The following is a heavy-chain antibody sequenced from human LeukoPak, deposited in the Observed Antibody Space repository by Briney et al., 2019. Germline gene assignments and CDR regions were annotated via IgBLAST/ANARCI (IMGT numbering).Heavy chain of an antibody. V-gene: IGHV1-69*13. J-gene: IGHJ4*02. CDR3: ARGQHYYDSSGYDYFDY. CDR1: GGTFSSYA. Sequence: SVKVSCKASGGTFSSYAISWVRQAPGQGLEWMGGIIPIFGTANYAQKFQGRVTITADESTSTAYMELSSLRSEDTAVYYCARGQHYYDSSGYDYFDYWGQGTLVTVSS. CDR2: IIPIFGTA. D-gene: IGHD3-22*01.